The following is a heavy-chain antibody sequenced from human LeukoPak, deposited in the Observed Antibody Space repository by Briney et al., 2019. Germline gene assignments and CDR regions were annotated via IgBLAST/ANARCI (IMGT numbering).Heavy chain of an antibody. Sequence: ASVKVSCKASGYTFTSYGISWVRQAPGQGLEWMGCISAYNGNTNYLQKVQGRVTMTTDNSTSKAYMELRSLRSDDTAVYYCARDYDILTGPFDYWGQGTLVTVSS. V-gene: IGHV1-18*01. CDR1: GYTFTSYG. CDR3: ARDYDILTGPFDY. J-gene: IGHJ4*02. D-gene: IGHD3-9*01. CDR2: ISAYNGNT.